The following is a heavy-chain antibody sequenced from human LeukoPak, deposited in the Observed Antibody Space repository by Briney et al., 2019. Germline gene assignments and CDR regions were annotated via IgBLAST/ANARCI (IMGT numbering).Heavy chain of an antibody. J-gene: IGHJ3*02. CDR3: AGDPPYDSGVGFDI. Sequence: GGSLRLSCAASGSTFSSYWMHWVRQAPGKGLMWVSRINSDGSSISYADSVKGRFTTSGDNVKNTLYLQMNSLRVEDTAVYYCAGDPPYDSGVGFDIWGQGTMVTVSS. CDR1: GSTFSSYW. D-gene: IGHD3-3*01. V-gene: IGHV3-74*01. CDR2: INSDGSSI.